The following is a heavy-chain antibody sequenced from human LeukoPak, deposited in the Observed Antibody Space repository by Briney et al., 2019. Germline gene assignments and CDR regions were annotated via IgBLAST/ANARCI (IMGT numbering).Heavy chain of an antibody. Sequence: GASVKVSCKASGGTLSSYAISWVRQAPGQGLEWMGGIIPIFGTANYAQKFQGRVTITADESTSTAYMELSSLRSEDTAVYYCARAVTPRNYGGNNWGQGTLVTVSS. J-gene: IGHJ4*02. CDR3: ARAVTPRNYGGNN. D-gene: IGHD4-23*01. CDR2: IIPIFGTA. CDR1: GGTLSSYA. V-gene: IGHV1-69*13.